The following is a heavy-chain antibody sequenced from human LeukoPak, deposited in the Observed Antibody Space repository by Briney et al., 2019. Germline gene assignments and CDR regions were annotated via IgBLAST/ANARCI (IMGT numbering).Heavy chain of an antibody. Sequence: PGRSLRLSRASSLFTFSSYSMNCVRQAPGKGLECVSSISIRSSYIYYADSVKGRFTISRDNAKNSLYLQMNSLRAEDTAVYYCARDPGIAVAGTGYYYYMDVWGKGTTVTVSS. CDR1: LFTFSSYS. CDR2: ISIRSSYI. D-gene: IGHD6-19*01. J-gene: IGHJ6*03. CDR3: ARDPGIAVAGTGYYYYMDV. V-gene: IGHV3-21*01.